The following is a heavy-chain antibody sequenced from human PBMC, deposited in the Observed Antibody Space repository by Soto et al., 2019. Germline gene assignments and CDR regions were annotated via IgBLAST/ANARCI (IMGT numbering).Heavy chain of an antibody. CDR2: IFHTGGT. D-gene: IGHD6-25*01. V-gene: IGHV4-4*02. CDR1: SDSIAGENW. J-gene: IGHJ4*02. Sequence: QVQLQESGPGLVKPSETLSLTCTVSSDSIAGENWWSWVRQPPGMGLEWIGEIFHTGGTNYNPSHKSRVTMEVDKSKNLFSLKLISATVADTAVYYCARVFSSGSGWMYYFDFWCQGTLVSVSS. CDR3: ARVFSSGSGWMYYFDF.